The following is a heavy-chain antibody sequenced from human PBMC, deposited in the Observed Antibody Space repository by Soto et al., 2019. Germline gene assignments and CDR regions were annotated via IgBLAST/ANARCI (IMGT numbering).Heavy chain of an antibody. J-gene: IGHJ3*02. D-gene: IGHD6-19*01. V-gene: IGHV1-18*01. CDR1: VYIFTSYG. CDR3: ARDLYYSSGRYFDHDAFDI. Sequence: QVQLVHSGADVRKPGPSVKVSSKLSVYIFTSYGISWLRQAPGQALEWMGGISPNNDRTKYAGRFQDRVTMTTETPTSTVYMELGSLRSDDTAVYYCARDLYYSSGRYFDHDAFDIWGQGTVVTVSS. CDR2: ISPNNDRT.